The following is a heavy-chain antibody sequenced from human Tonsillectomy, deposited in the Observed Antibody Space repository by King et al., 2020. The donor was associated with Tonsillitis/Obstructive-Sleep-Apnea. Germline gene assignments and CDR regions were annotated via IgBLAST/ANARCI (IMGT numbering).Heavy chain of an antibody. D-gene: IGHD5-24*01. CDR1: GFTFSNYA. CDR3: AKDHYAAEMGNLVAYCMDV. CDR2: INGSGGTT. V-gene: IGHV3-23*04. J-gene: IGHJ6*02. Sequence: VQLVESGVGLVQPGGSLRLSCAASGFTFSNYAMSWVRQAPGKGLEWVSGINGSGGTTYYADSVKGRFTISRDNSKNTLYLQMNGLRAEDTAVYYCAKDHYAAEMGNLVAYCMDVWGQGTTVTVSS.